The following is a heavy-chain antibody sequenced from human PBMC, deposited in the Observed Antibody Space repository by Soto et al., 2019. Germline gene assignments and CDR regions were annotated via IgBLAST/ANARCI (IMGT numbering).Heavy chain of an antibody. D-gene: IGHD3-10*01. Sequence: SETLSLTCAVYGGSFSGYYWSWIRQPPGKGLEWIGEINHSGSTNYDPSLKSRVTISVDTSKNQFSLKLSSVTAADTAVYYCASQTDLWFGELFSHYYYGMDVWGQGTTVTVSS. CDR2: INHSGST. CDR3: ASQTDLWFGELFSHYYYGMDV. J-gene: IGHJ6*02. V-gene: IGHV4-34*01. CDR1: GGSFSGYY.